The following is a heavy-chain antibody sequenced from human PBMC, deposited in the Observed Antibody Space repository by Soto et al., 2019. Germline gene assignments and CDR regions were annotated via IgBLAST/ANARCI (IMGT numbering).Heavy chain of an antibody. CDR2: ITGRSTYI. CDR1: GFSFSSYC. V-gene: IGHV3-21*01. CDR3: ARDLRDTGFDS. Sequence: GGALRLSCAAPGFSFSSYCMNWVRQAPGKGLEWISSITGRSTYIYYTDSVKGRFTISRDNAKNPLFLQMNSLRAEDTAVYYCARDLRDTGFDSWDQGTLVTVSS. J-gene: IGHJ4*02. D-gene: IGHD1-1*01.